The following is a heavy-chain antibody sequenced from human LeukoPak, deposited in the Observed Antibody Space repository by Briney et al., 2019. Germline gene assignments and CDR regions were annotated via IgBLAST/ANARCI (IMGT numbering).Heavy chain of an antibody. V-gene: IGHV4-34*01. CDR1: GGSFSGYY. Sequence: SETLSLTCAVYGGSFSGYYRSWIRQPPGKGLEWIGEINHSGSTNYNPSLKSRVTISVDTSKNQFSLKLSSVTAADTAVYYCARSRGVAGSVFDYWGQGTLVTVSS. D-gene: IGHD6-19*01. J-gene: IGHJ4*02. CDR3: ARSRGVAGSVFDY. CDR2: INHSGST.